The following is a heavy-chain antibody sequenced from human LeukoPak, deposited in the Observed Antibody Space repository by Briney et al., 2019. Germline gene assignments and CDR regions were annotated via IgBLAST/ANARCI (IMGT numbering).Heavy chain of an antibody. V-gene: IGHV3-74*01. CDR1: GFTLRSYW. CDR2: INGDGSST. CDR3: VRGGSGSHSPFDY. J-gene: IGHJ4*02. Sequence: PGGSLRLSCAASGFTLRSYWMHWVRQAPGKGLVWVSRINGDGSSTTYADSVKGRFIISRDNAENTLYLQMNSLRAEDTAVYYCVRGGSGSHSPFDYWGQGTLVTVSS. D-gene: IGHD1-26*01.